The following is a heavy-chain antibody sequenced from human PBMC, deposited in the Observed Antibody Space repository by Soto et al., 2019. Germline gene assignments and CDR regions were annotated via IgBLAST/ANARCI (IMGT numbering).Heavy chain of an antibody. CDR1: GYTFTSYD. Sequence: ASVKVSCKASGYTFTSYDINWVRQATGQGLEWMGWMNPNSGNTGYAQKFQGRVTMTRNTSISTAYMELSSLRSEDTAVYYCARRSGITIFGVVIPFFDYWGQGTLVTVSS. D-gene: IGHD3-3*01. V-gene: IGHV1-8*01. CDR2: MNPNSGNT. J-gene: IGHJ4*02. CDR3: ARRSGITIFGVVIPFFDY.